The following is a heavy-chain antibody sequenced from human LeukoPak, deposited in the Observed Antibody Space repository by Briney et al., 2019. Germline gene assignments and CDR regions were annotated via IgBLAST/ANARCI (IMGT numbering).Heavy chain of an antibody. J-gene: IGHJ4*02. CDR3: ARSVDTAMASAFDY. D-gene: IGHD5-18*01. V-gene: IGHV1-2*02. Sequence: GASVKVSCKTSGYTFTSNYMFWARQAPGQGLEWVGWMNPNSGDTNYAQKFQGRVTMTRDASISTAYMELSRLRSDDTAVYYCARSVDTAMASAFDYWGQGTLVTVSS. CDR1: GYTFTSNY. CDR2: MNPNSGDT.